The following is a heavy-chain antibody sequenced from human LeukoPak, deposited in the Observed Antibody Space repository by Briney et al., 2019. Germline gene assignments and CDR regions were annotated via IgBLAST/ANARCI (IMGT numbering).Heavy chain of an antibody. J-gene: IGHJ4*02. CDR3: ARGRRSCSSTSCYGGFDY. Sequence: SETLSLTCAVYGGSFSGYYWSWIRQPPGKGLEWIGEINHSGSTNYNPSLKSRVTISVDTSKNQFSLKLSSVTAADTAVYYCARGRRSCSSTSCYGGFDYWGQGTLVTVSS. V-gene: IGHV4-34*01. CDR2: INHSGST. CDR1: GGSFSGYY. D-gene: IGHD2-2*01.